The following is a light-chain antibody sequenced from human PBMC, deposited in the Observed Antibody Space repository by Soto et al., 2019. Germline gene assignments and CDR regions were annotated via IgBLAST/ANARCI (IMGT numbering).Light chain of an antibody. J-gene: IGKJ5*01. Sequence: VLTQSPATLSLTPCERATLSFWASQSVSTYLAWYQQKPGQAPRLLIYGASTRATGIPARFSGSGSGTEFTLTISSLQSEDFAVYYCHQYDNWPKTFGQGTRLEI. CDR3: HQYDNWPKT. CDR1: QSVSTY. V-gene: IGKV3-15*01. CDR2: GAS.